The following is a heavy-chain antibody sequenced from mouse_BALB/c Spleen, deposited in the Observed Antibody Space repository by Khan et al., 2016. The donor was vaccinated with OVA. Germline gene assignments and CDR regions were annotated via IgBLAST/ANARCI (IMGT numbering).Heavy chain of an antibody. Sequence: QVQLKQSGPGLVAPSQSLSITCTVSGFSLTTYGIHWVRQPPGKGLEWLIVIWSDGASTYNSALKSRLSISKDNSKSQAFLKMNSLQTDDTASYYCAGGNFYAMDYWGQGTSVTVSS. J-gene: IGHJ4*01. CDR2: IWSDGAS. CDR1: GFSLTTYG. V-gene: IGHV2-6*02. CDR3: AGGNFYAMDY. D-gene: IGHD2-1*01.